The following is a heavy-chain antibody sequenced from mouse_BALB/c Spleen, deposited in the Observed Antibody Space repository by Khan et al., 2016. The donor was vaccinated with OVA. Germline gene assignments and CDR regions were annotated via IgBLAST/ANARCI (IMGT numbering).Heavy chain of an antibody. J-gene: IGHJ2*01. CDR2: IDPSNGNT. CDR3: ARMNA. Sequence: VQLKESGAELVKPGVSVKLSCTASGFNIKDTYMHWVKQRPEQGLEWIGRIDPSNGNTTYDPKFQGQATITADTTSNTAYLQLSSLTSEETAVYYCARMNAWGQGTTLTVSS. V-gene: IGHV14-3*02. CDR1: GFNIKDTY.